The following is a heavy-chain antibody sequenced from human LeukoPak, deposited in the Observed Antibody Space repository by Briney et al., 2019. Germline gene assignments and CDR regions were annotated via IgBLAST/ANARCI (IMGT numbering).Heavy chain of an antibody. CDR1: GFTFSTYI. D-gene: IGHD6-13*01. CDR2: ISGSSSSI. V-gene: IGHV3-48*01. CDR3: ARGPLYSSSVYYFDY. J-gene: IGHJ4*02. Sequence: GGSLRLSCAASGFTFSTYIMNWVRQAPGKGLEWVSYISGSSSSIYYADSVKGRFTISRDNAKNSLYLQMNSLRAEDTAVYYCARGPLYSSSVYYFDYWGQGTLVTVSS.